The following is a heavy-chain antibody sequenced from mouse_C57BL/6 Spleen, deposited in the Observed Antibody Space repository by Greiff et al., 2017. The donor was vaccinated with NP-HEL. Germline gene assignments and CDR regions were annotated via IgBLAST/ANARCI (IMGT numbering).Heavy chain of an antibody. CDR2: INPSTGGT. Sequence: VQLKQSGPELVKPGASVKISCKASGYSFTGYYMNWVKQSPEKSLEWIGEINPSTGGTTYNQKFKAKATLTVDKSSSTAYMQLKSLTSEDSAVYYCAGGYDDPFAYWGQGTLVTVSA. J-gene: IGHJ3*01. CDR1: GYSFTGYY. CDR3: AGGYDDPFAY. D-gene: IGHD2-2*01. V-gene: IGHV1-42*01.